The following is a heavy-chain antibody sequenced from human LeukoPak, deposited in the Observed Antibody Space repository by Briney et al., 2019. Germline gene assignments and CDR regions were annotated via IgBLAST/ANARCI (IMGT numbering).Heavy chain of an antibody. J-gene: IGHJ4*02. CDR3: ARDPGYCSGGSCYPVDY. Sequence: ASVKVSCKASGYTFTGYYMHWVRQAPGQGLEWMGWINPNSGGTNYAQKFQGGVTMTRDTSISTAYMELSRLRSDDTAVYYCARDPGYCSGGSCYPVDYWGQGTLVTVSS. V-gene: IGHV1-2*02. D-gene: IGHD2-15*01. CDR1: GYTFTGYY. CDR2: INPNSGGT.